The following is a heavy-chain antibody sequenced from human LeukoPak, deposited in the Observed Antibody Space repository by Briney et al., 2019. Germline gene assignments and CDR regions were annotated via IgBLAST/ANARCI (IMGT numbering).Heavy chain of an antibody. CDR2: ISFDGRNG. D-gene: IGHD6-19*01. V-gene: IGHV3-30*18. Sequence: GGSLRLSCAASGFIFSNYGMNWARQAPGKGLEWVAIISFDGRNGYYAESAKGRFTISRDNSKNMVYLQINSLRPEDTAVYHCVKDGADSSGWYEGPWGQGTLVTVSS. CDR3: VKDGADSSGWYEGP. CDR1: GFIFSNYG. J-gene: IGHJ5*02.